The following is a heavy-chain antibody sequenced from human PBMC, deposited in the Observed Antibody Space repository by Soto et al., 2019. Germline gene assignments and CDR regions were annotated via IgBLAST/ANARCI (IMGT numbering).Heavy chain of an antibody. CDR1: GGSIRSYY. CDR2: IYSSGTT. CDR3: ARSAAAISGTITWGEVLDI. Sequence: SETLSRTCSVSGGSIRSYYCSCIRQPPGKGLEWIGYIYSSGTTNYNPSLQSRVTISGDTSKNQISLNLSSVTAADTAVYYCARSAAAISGTITWGEVLDIWGQGXKVTVSS. J-gene: IGHJ3*02. V-gene: IGHV4-59*01. D-gene: IGHD1-1*01.